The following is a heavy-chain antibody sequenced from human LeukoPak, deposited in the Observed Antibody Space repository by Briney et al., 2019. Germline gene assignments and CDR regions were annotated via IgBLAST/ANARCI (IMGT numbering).Heavy chain of an antibody. CDR2: MNPNSGNT. J-gene: IGHJ4*02. Sequence: ASVKVSCKASGYSFTSYDINWVRQATGQGLEWMGWMNPNSGNTGYAQKFQGRVTITRNTSISTAYMELSSLRSEDTAVYYCARVGSLYCTNGVCYGLDYWGQGTLVTVSS. D-gene: IGHD2-8*01. CDR3: ARVGSLYCTNGVCYGLDY. CDR1: GYSFTSYD. V-gene: IGHV1-8*03.